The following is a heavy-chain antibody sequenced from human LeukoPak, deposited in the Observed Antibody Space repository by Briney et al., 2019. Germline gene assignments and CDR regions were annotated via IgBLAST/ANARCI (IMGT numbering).Heavy chain of an antibody. J-gene: IGHJ4*02. CDR2: ISSSGSTI. CDR3: ANVFRTVGGSFDY. Sequence: GGSLRLSCAASGFTFSSYEMNWVRQAPGKGLEWVSYISSSGSTIYYADSVKGRFTISRDNAKNSLYLQMNSLRAEDTALYYCANVFRTVGGSFDYWGQGTLVTVSS. D-gene: IGHD1-26*01. V-gene: IGHV3-48*03. CDR1: GFTFSSYE.